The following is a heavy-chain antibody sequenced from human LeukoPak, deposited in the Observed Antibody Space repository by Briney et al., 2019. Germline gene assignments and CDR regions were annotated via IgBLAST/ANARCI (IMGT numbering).Heavy chain of an antibody. Sequence: ASVKVSCKASGYTFTSYGISWVRQAPGQGLEWMGWISAYNGNTNYAQKLQGRVTMTTDTSTSTAYMELRSLRSDDTAVYYCARVDRSGYYFSTRLYYYYYMDVWGKGTTVTVSS. J-gene: IGHJ6*03. CDR1: GYTFTSYG. D-gene: IGHD3-22*01. V-gene: IGHV1-18*01. CDR3: ARVDRSGYYFSTRLYYYYYMDV. CDR2: ISAYNGNT.